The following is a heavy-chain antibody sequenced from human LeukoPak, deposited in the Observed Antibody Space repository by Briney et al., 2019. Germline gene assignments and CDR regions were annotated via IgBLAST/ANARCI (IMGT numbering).Heavy chain of an antibody. Sequence: GGSLRLSCAASKFTFSIYTMSWVRQAPGKGLEWVSSVSGSGGRTDFADSVKGRFTISRDNSKNTLYLQMNSLRAEDTAVYYCAKSQERGPIAVAGMDFDSWSQGTLVTVSS. V-gene: IGHV3-23*01. CDR2: VSGSGGRT. J-gene: IGHJ4*02. CDR3: AKSQERGPIAVAGMDFDS. D-gene: IGHD6-19*01. CDR1: KFTFSIYT.